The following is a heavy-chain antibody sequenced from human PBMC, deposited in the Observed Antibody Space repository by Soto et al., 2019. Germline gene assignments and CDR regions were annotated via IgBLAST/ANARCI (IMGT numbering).Heavy chain of an antibody. J-gene: IGHJ4*02. CDR1: GFTFSSYS. V-gene: IGHV3-48*01. CDR2: ISSSSSTI. D-gene: IGHD2-15*01. Sequence: GGSLRLSCAASGFTFSSYSMNWVRQAPGKGLEWVSYISSSSSTIYYADSVKGRFTISRDNAKNSLYLQMNSLRAEDTAVYYCARGFAPYCTGGSCYSGHYWGQGTLVTVSS. CDR3: ARGFAPYCTGGSCYSGHY.